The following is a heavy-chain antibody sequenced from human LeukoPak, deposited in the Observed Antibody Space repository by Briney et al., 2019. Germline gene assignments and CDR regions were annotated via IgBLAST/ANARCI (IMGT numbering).Heavy chain of an antibody. J-gene: IGHJ3*02. D-gene: IGHD6-13*01. Sequence: TGGSLRLSCAASGFTFSSYAMHWVRQAPGKGLEWVAVISYDGSNKYYADSVKGRFTISRDNSKNTLYLQMNSLRAEDTAVYYCAKAVRGSYKQQLVFDAFDIWGQGTMVTVSS. CDR3: AKAVRGSYKQQLVFDAFDI. V-gene: IGHV3-30*04. CDR1: GFTFSSYA. CDR2: ISYDGSNK.